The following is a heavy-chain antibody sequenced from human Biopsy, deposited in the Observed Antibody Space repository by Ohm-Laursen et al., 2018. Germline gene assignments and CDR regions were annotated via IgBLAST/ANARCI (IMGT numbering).Heavy chain of an antibody. CDR2: IFYDGSNT. J-gene: IGHJ6*02. Sequence: SLRLSCAASGFTFCDYYMSWIRQAPGKGLEWVAFIFYDGSNTYYADSVKGRFTISRDNSRDTLYLQMSSLRAEDTAVYYCAKDRYNYTPIGGFSMDVWGQGTTVTVSS. CDR3: AKDRYNYTPIGGFSMDV. V-gene: IGHV3-30*18. D-gene: IGHD5-18*01. CDR1: GFTFCDYY.